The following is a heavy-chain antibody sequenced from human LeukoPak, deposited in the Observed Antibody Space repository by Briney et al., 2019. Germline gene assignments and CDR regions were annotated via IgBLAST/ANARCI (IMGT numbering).Heavy chain of an antibody. D-gene: IGHD3-22*01. CDR2: TSSSGSTI. CDR3: ARGQQAYYYDSSGYYPD. J-gene: IGHJ4*02. V-gene: IGHV3-11*01. Sequence: GGSLRLSCAASGFTFSDYYMSWIRQAPGKGLEWVSYTSSSGSTIYYADSVKGRFTISRDNAKNSLYLQMNSLRAEDTAVYYCARGQQAYYYDSSGYYPDWGQGTLVTVSS. CDR1: GFTFSDYY.